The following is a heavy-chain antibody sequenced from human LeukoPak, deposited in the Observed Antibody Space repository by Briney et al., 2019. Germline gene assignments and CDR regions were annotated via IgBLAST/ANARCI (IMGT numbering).Heavy chain of an antibody. Sequence: ASVKLSCRASGYTPTGYYMHWVRQAPGQGLEWMGWINPNSGGTHYAQKFQGRVTMNRDTSISTAYMELSRLRSDDTAVYYCARAWVGYYYYYGMDVWGQGTTVTVSS. V-gene: IGHV1-2*02. D-gene: IGHD3-10*01. CDR2: INPNSGGT. CDR1: GYTPTGYY. CDR3: ARAWVGYYYYYGMDV. J-gene: IGHJ6*02.